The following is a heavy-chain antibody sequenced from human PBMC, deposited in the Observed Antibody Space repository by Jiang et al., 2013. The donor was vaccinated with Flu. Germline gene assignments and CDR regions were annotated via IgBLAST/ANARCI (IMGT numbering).Heavy chain of an antibody. D-gene: IGHD3-10*01. CDR2: ISRTAGST. Sequence: LLESGGGLVQPGGSLRLSCAASGFTFSSYAMNWVRQAPGKGLEWVSSISRTAGSTHYADSVKGRFTISRDNSKSTLYLHMNSLRAEDTAVYYCAKEGSITMSSGRDWFDPWGQGTLVTVSS. V-gene: IGHV3-23*01. CDR3: AKEGSITMSSGRDWFDP. CDR1: GFTFSSYA. J-gene: IGHJ5*02.